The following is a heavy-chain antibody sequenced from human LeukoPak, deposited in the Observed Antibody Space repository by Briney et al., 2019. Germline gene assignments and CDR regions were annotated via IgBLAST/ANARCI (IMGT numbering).Heavy chain of an antibody. CDR3: ARGISSIAARPANWFDP. CDR1: GGTFSSYA. Sequence: SVKVSCKASGGTFSSYAISWVRQAPGQGLEWMGGIIPIFGTANYAQKFQGRVTITTDESTSTAYMELSSLRSEDTAVYYCARGISSIAARPANWFDPWGQGTLVTVSS. CDR2: IIPIFGTA. D-gene: IGHD6-6*01. V-gene: IGHV1-69*05. J-gene: IGHJ5*02.